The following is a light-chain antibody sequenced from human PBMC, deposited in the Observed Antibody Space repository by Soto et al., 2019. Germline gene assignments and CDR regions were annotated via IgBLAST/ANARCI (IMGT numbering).Light chain of an antibody. Sequence: DIQMTQSPSSLSASVGDRVTITCRASQSISTYLNWYQQKPGKAPNLLIYAASSLQSGVPSMFSGSGSGTDFTLTISSLQPEDSATYYCQQSYSTLALTFGGGTKVEIK. J-gene: IGKJ4*01. CDR2: AAS. V-gene: IGKV1-39*01. CDR1: QSISTY. CDR3: QQSYSTLALT.